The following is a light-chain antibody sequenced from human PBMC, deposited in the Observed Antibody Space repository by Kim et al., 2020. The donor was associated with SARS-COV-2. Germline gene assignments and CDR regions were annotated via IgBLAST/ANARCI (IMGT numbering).Light chain of an antibody. CDR2: AAS. CDR1: QSISSF. Sequence: SASVGDRVTITCRASQSISSFLNWYQQKPGKAPKLLIYAASSLQSGVPSRFSGSGSGTDFTLTNSSLQPEDFATYYCQQSYSTLYTFGQGTKLEI. V-gene: IGKV1-39*01. CDR3: QQSYSTLYT. J-gene: IGKJ2*01.